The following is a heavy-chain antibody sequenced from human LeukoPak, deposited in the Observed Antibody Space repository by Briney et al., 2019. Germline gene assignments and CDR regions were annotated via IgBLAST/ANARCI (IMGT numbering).Heavy chain of an antibody. D-gene: IGHD2-15*01. CDR3: ARGSVRVVVVAAAHFDY. CDR2: ISYDGSNK. CDR1: GFTFSSYA. J-gene: IGHJ4*02. Sequence: GRSLRLSCAASGFTFSSYAMHWVRQAPGKGLEWVAVISYDGSNKYYADSVKGRFTISRDNSKNTLYLQMNSLRAEDTAVYYCARGSVRVVVVAAAHFDYWGQGTLVTVSS. V-gene: IGHV3-30*04.